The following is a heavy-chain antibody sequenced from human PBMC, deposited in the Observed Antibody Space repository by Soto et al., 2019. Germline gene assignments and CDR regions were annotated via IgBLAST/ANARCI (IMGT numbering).Heavy chain of an antibody. CDR2: ISYDGSNK. CDR1: GFTFSSYG. D-gene: IGHD2-21*01. Sequence: QVQLVESGGGVVQPGRSLRLSCAASGFTFSSYGMHWVRQAPGKGLEWVAVISYDGSNKYYADSVKGRFTISRDNSKNTLYLQMNSLRAEDTAVYYCAKVSLAYCGGDCYPSYFQQWGQGTLSPSPQ. J-gene: IGHJ1*01. CDR3: AKVSLAYCGGDCYPSYFQQ. V-gene: IGHV3-30*18.